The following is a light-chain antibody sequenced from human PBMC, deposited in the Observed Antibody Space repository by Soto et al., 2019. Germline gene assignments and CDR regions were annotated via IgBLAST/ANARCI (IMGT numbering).Light chain of an antibody. CDR1: SSNIGTSS. CDR3: AVWDDRLNGHV. J-gene: IGLJ1*01. Sequence: QSVLTQPPSASGTPGQTVTISCSGSSSNIGTSSVHWYKHLPGTAPKPLIYTNDQRPSGVPDRFSGSKSGTSASLAISGLQSDDEADYCAVWDDRLNGHVFGAGTKVTVL. CDR2: TND. V-gene: IGLV1-44*01.